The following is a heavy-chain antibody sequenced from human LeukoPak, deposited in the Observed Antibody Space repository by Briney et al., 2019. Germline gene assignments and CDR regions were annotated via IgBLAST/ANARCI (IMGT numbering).Heavy chain of an antibody. V-gene: IGHV4-59*01. D-gene: IGHD3-10*01. CDR1: GGSISSYY. Sequence: SETLSLTCTVSGGSISSYYWSWIRQPPGKGLGWIGYIYYSGSTNYNPSLKSRVTISVDTSKNQFSLKLSSVTAADTAVYYCARDRYYGSGSYLHSYYYYGMDVWGQGTTVTVSS. CDR3: ARDRYYGSGSYLHSYYYYGMDV. CDR2: IYYSGST. J-gene: IGHJ6*02.